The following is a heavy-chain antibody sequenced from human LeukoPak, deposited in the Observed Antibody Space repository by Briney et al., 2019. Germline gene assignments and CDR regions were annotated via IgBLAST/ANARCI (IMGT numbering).Heavy chain of an antibody. D-gene: IGHD1-26*01. CDR1: AFIFSGHW. Sequence: GGSLRLSCEGSAFIFSGHWMNWVRQTPGKGLEWAASIKEDGSERQYVDSVKGRFSISRDNTKGSLFLQLNSLRAEDTAVYFCARGRIVGATTLGYWGQGTLVTVSS. J-gene: IGHJ4*02. CDR2: IKEDGSER. CDR3: ARGRIVGATTLGY. V-gene: IGHV3-7*03.